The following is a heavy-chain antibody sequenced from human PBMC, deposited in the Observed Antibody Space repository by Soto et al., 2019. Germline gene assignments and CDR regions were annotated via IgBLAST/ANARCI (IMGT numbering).Heavy chain of an antibody. CDR2: ISGSGGST. CDR1: GLTFSSYA. CDR3: AKAVVVVTADYFDY. J-gene: IGHJ4*02. V-gene: IGHV3-23*01. Sequence: EVQLLESGGGLVQPGGSLRLSCAVSGLTFSSYAMSWVRQGPGKGLEWVSTISGSGGSTYYADSVKGRFTISRDNSKNTLYLQMNSLRAEDTAVYYCAKAVVVVTADYFDYWGQGTLVTVSS. D-gene: IGHD2-21*02.